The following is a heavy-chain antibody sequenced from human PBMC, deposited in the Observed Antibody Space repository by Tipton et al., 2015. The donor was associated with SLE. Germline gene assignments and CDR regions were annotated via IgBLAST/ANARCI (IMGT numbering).Heavy chain of an antibody. CDR3: AREGLSHTISGMPHGRSFDY. J-gene: IGHJ4*02. V-gene: IGHV4-59*01. CDR2: MYTSGST. D-gene: IGHD3-3*01. Sequence: TLSLTCTVSGGSISSYYWSWIRQPPGKGLEWIGYMYTSGSTNYNPSLKSRVTISVDTSKNQFSLELSSVTAADTAVYYCAREGLSHTISGMPHGRSFDYWGQGTLVTVSS. CDR1: GGSISSYY.